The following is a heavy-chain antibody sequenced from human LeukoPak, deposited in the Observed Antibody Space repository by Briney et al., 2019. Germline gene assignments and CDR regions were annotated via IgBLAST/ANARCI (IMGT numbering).Heavy chain of an antibody. V-gene: IGHV3-48*03. J-gene: IGHJ4*02. Sequence: GGSLRLSCAASGFTFSSYEMTWVRQAPGKGLEWVSDISSGGTNKYYADSVKVRFTISRDNAKNSLYLQMNSLRAEDTAIYYCARGEYCTGGSCYFDYWGQGTLVTVSS. CDR3: ARGEYCTGGSCYFDY. CDR1: GFTFSSYE. D-gene: IGHD2-15*01. CDR2: ISSGGTNK.